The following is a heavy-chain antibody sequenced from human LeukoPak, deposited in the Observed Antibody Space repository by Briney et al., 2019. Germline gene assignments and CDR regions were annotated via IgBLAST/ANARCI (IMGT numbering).Heavy chain of an antibody. CDR1: GGTFSSYA. D-gene: IGHD3-10*01. J-gene: IGHJ3*02. CDR2: IIPIFGTA. CDR3: ARDRRLLWFGELLWGAFDI. Sequence: GASVKVSCKASGGTFSSYAISWVRQAPGQGLEWMGGIIPIFGTANYAQKFQGRVTITADESTSTAYMELSSLRSEDTAVYYCARDRRLLWFGELLWGAFDIWGQGTMVTVSS. V-gene: IGHV1-69*13.